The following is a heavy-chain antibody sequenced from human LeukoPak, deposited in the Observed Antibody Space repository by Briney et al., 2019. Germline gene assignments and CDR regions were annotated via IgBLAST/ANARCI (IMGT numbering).Heavy chain of an antibody. CDR1: GFTFSSYD. V-gene: IGHV3-13*01. Sequence: PGGSLRLSCAASGFTFSSYDMHWVRQATGKGLEWVPAIGTAGDTYYPGSVKGRFTISREDAKNSLYLQMNSLRAGDTAVYYCARALLGYCSGGSCYSTYYMDVWGKGTTVTVSS. J-gene: IGHJ6*03. CDR3: ARALLGYCSGGSCYSTYYMDV. D-gene: IGHD2-15*01. CDR2: IGTAGDT.